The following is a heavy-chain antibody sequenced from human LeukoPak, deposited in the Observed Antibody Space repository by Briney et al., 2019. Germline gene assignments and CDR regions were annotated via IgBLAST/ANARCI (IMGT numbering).Heavy chain of an antibody. J-gene: IGHJ6*04. CDR2: ISGRGGST. Sequence: GGSLRLSRAASGLSFSSYAMTGVRQAPGKGLEWVSAISGRGGSTYYADSVKVRFPISRDNSKNTLHLQMNSRRGGDTAVYYCAIEAGDVWGKGTTVTASS. V-gene: IGHV3-23*01. CDR3: AIEAGDV. CDR1: GLSFSSYA.